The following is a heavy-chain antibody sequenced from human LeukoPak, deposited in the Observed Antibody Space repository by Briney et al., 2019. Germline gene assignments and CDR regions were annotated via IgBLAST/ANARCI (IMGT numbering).Heavy chain of an antibody. CDR2: ISGSGGST. D-gene: IGHD3-22*01. CDR3: AKDQVWVVVGSFDY. J-gene: IGHJ4*02. CDR1: GFTFSSYA. V-gene: IGHV3-23*01. Sequence: GGSLRLSCAASGFTFSSYAMSWVREAPGKGLEWVSGISGSGGSTYYADSVKGRFTISRDNSKNTLYLQMTSLRAEDTAVYYCAKDQVWVVVGSFDYWGQGTLVTVSS.